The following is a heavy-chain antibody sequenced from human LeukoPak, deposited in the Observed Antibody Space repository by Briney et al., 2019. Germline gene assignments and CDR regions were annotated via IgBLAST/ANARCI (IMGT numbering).Heavy chain of an antibody. Sequence: SETLSLTCTVSGGSISSYYWSWIRQPPGKGLEWIGYIYYSGSTNYNPSLKSRVTISVDTSKNQFSLKLSSVTAADTAVYYCARGPIVVVPAAISWFDPWGQGTLVTVSS. J-gene: IGHJ5*02. D-gene: IGHD2-2*01. CDR3: ARGPIVVVPAAISWFDP. CDR2: IYYSGST. V-gene: IGHV4-59*08. CDR1: GGSISSYY.